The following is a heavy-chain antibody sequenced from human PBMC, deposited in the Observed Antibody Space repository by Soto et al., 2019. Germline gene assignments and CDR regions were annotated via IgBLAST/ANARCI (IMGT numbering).Heavy chain of an antibody. CDR2: IPGSGGGT. D-gene: IGHD4-17*01. CDR3: ARGPLAIGDSYFQL. V-gene: IGHV3-23*01. Sequence: GGSLRLSCTASGFNCINYAMTWVRQAPGKGLEWVSAIPGSGGGTYYADSVKGRFTVSRDNSKNTLFLQMGSLRAEDTALYYCARGPLAIGDSYFQLWGQGTLVTVSS. J-gene: IGHJ1*01. CDR1: GFNCINYA.